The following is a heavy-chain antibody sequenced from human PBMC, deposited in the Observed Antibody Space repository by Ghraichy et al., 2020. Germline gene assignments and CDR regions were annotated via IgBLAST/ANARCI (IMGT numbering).Heavy chain of an antibody. V-gene: IGHV4-59*01. CDR1: GGSISRYY. D-gene: IGHD2-8*01. J-gene: IGHJ4*02. CDR3: AKAGRPCTNGVCYSPFDD. Sequence: SETLSLICTVSGGSISRYYWSWLRQSPGGRLEWIGHIFYTGNTKYSPSFDSRVTISADASQNQFSLKLTSVTAADTAVYFCAKAGRPCTNGVCYSPFDDWGRGTRVTVSS. CDR2: IFYTGNT.